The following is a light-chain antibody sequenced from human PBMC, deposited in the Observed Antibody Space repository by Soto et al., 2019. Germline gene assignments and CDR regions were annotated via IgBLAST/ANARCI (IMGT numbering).Light chain of an antibody. J-gene: IGKJ2*01. CDR2: GAS. CDR3: QQYNNWPPYT. V-gene: IGKV3-15*01. CDR1: QSVGSN. Sequence: EIVMTQSPATLSVSPGERATLSCRASQSVGSNLAWYQQKPGQSPRLLIYGASTRATDTPARFSGSGSGTEFTLTISSLRSEDFAVYYCQQYNNWPPYTFGQGTKLGIK.